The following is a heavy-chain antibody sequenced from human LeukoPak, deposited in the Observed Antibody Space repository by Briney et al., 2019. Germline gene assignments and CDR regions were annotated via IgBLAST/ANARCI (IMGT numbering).Heavy chain of an antibody. CDR3: ARRYYYGSGRPTDFDY. V-gene: IGHV4-34*01. Sequence: SETLSLTCAVYGGSFSGYYWSWIRQPPGKGLEWIGEINHSGSTNYNPSLKSRVTISVDTSKSHFSLKLSSVTAADTAVYYCARRYYYGSGRPTDFDYWGQGTLVTVSS. D-gene: IGHD3-10*01. CDR2: INHSGST. CDR1: GGSFSGYY. J-gene: IGHJ4*02.